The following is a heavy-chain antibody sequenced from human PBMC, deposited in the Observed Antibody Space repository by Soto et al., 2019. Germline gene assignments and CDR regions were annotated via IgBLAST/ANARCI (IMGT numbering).Heavy chain of an antibody. V-gene: IGHV3-11*01. Sequence: GSLRLSCAGSGFTFSDYYMSWIRQAPGKGLEWVSYISSSGNIIYYADSVKGRFTISRDNAKNSLYLQMNSLRAEDTAVYYCARDLGYYASDGYFDYWGQGTLVTVSS. D-gene: IGHD3-22*01. CDR3: ARDLGYYASDGYFDY. CDR1: GFTFSDYY. J-gene: IGHJ4*02. CDR2: ISSSGNII.